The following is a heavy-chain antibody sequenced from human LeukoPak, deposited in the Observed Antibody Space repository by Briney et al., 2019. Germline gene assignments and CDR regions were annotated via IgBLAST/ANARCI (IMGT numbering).Heavy chain of an antibody. V-gene: IGHV4-38-2*02. J-gene: IGHJ5*02. CDR2: IYHSGST. CDR3: ARVFGSGYYYGWFDL. D-gene: IGHD3-3*01. CDR1: GDITHY. Sequence: SETLSLTCTVSGDITHYWGWIRQPPGRGLEWIGSIYHSGSTYYNPSLKSRVTISVDTSKNQFSLKLSSVTAADTAVYYCARVFGSGYYYGWFDLWGQGTLVTVSS.